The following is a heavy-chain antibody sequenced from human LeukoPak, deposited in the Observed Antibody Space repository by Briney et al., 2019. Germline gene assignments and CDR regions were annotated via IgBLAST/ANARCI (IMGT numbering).Heavy chain of an antibody. D-gene: IGHD6-19*01. CDR2: ISGSGDRT. J-gene: IGHJ5*02. Sequence: GGSLRLSCAASGIPLRSYAVSWARQAPGKGLEWVSAISGSGDRTYYADSVKGRFTISRDNSKNTLYLQMNSLRDEGTAIYYCAKDAIAVALGWLDPWGQGTLVTVSS. V-gene: IGHV3-23*01. CDR3: AKDAIAVALGWLDP. CDR1: GIPLRSYA.